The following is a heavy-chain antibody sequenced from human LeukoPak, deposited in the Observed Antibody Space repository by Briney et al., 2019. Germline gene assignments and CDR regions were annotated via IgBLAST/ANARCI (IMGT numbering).Heavy chain of an antibody. V-gene: IGHV4-61*01. D-gene: IGHD2/OR15-2a*01. Sequence: SETLSLTCTVSGASVSSNYYYWSWIRQPPGKGLEWIGYLCYRTGTNYDPSLKSRASISLDESKNQFSLRLTSVTAADTAIYYCAKILHDSFDSWGQGILVTVSS. CDR2: LCYRTGT. CDR3: AKILHDSFDS. CDR1: GASVSSNYYY. J-gene: IGHJ5*01.